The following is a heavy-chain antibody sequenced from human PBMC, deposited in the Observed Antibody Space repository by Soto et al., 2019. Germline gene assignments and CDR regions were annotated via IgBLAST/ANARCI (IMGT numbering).Heavy chain of an antibody. V-gene: IGHV3-23*01. CDR3: AKGVYGVVAPRWFDP. CDR2: ISGSGGST. J-gene: IGHJ5*02. CDR1: GFTFSSYA. D-gene: IGHD3-22*01. Sequence: GGSLRLSCAASGFTFSSYAMSWVRQAPGKGLEWVSAISGSGGSTYYADSVKGRFTISRDNSKNTLYLQMNSLGAEDTAVYYCAKGVYGVVAPRWFDPWGQGTLVTVSS.